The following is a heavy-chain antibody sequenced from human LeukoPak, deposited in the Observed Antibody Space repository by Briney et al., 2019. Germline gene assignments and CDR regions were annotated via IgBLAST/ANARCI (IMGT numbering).Heavy chain of an antibody. J-gene: IGHJ6*03. CDR2: IIWNGGSK. CDR1: GFTFNDHA. Sequence: GGSLRLPCAASGFTFNDHAMHWVRQVQGKGLEWVSGIIWNGGSKAYADSVKGRFTISRDNAKNSLYLQMSSLTTEDTAFYYCARGHGAFGYYFINVWGKGTTVTVSS. D-gene: IGHD3-3*01. CDR3: ARGHGAFGYYFINV. V-gene: IGHV3-9*01.